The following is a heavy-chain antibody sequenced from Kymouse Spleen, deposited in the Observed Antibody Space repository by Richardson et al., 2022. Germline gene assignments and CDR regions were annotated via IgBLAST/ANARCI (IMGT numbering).Heavy chain of an antibody. D-gene: IGHD3-10*01. CDR2: IWYDGSNK. CDR3: ARAYGSGSSNWFDP. V-gene: IGHV3-33*01. CDR1: GFTFSSYG. J-gene: IGHJ5*02. Sequence: QVQLVESGGGVVQPGRSLRLSCAASGFTFSSYGMHWVRQAPGKGLEWVAVIWYDGSNKYYADSVKGRFTISRDNSKNTLYLQMNSLRAEDTAVYYCARAYGSGSSNWFDPWGQGTLVTVSS.